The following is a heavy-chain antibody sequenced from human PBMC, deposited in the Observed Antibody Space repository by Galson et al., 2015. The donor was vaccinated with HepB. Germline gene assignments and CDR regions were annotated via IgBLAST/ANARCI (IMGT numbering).Heavy chain of an antibody. D-gene: IGHD3-10*01. CDR3: VKGDATMVRVLLGY. J-gene: IGHJ4*02. CDR1: GFTFSSYA. V-gene: IGHV3-64D*06. CDR2: ISSNGGST. Sequence: SLRLSCAASGFTFSSYAMHWVRQAPGKGLEYVSAISSNGGSTYYADSVRGRFTIYRDNSKNTLYLQMSSLRAEDTAVYYCVKGDATMVRVLLGYWGQGTLVTVSS.